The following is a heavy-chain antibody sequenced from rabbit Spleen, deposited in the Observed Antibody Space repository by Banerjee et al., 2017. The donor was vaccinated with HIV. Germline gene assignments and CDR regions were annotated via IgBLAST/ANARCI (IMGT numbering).Heavy chain of an antibody. Sequence: QLTETGGGLVQPGGSLTLSCKASGIDFTNYYITWVRQAPGKGLEWIGIIYPAKGSTDYASWVNGRFTISSDNAQSTVDLKMTSLTVADTATYFCARDRGSSGSIHGYDFWGQGTLVTVS. D-gene: IGHD6-1*01. CDR3: ARDRGSSGSIHGYDF. V-gene: IGHV1S7*01. CDR2: IYPAKGST. J-gene: IGHJ6*01. CDR1: GIDFTNYY.